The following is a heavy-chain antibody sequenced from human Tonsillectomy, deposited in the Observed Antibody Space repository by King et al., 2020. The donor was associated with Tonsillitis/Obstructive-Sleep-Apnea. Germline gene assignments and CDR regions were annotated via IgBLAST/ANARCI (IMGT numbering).Heavy chain of an antibody. J-gene: IGHJ6*02. Sequence: VQLVESGGGLVQPGGSLRLSCAASGFTFSSYAMSWVRQAPGKGLEWVSAISGSGGSTNYADSVKGRFTISRDNSKNTLYLQMNSLRAEDTAVYYCAKDIVVVPADPYYYYGMDVWGQGTTVTVSS. V-gene: IGHV3-23*04. CDR2: ISGSGGST. CDR3: AKDIVVVPADPYYYYGMDV. CDR1: GFTFSSYA. D-gene: IGHD2-2*01.